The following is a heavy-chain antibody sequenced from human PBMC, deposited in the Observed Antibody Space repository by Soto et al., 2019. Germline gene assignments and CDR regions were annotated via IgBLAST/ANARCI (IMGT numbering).Heavy chain of an antibody. D-gene: IGHD2-8*02. CDR2: IYPSGST. V-gene: IGHV4-4*02. J-gene: IGHJ4*02. CDR1: GASISSSNW. Sequence: SETLSLTCAVSGASISSSNWWSWVRQPPGKGLEWIGEIYPSGSTNYNPSLKSRVTISVDTSKNQFSLKLTSVTAADTAVYYCARDKITGLFDYWGQGTLVTVS. CDR3: ARDKITGLFDY.